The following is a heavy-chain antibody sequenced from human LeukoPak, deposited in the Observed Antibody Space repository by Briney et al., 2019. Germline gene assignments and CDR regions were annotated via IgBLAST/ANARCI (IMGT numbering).Heavy chain of an antibody. CDR1: GFTFSSYG. Sequence: PGGSLRLSCAASGFTFSSYGMHWVRQAPGRGLEWVAVISYDGSNKYYADSVKGRFTISRDNSKNTLYLQMNSLRAEGTAVYYCATHRSSLVRGVIIDYWGQGTLVTVSS. D-gene: IGHD3-10*01. V-gene: IGHV3-30*03. CDR2: ISYDGSNK. CDR3: ATHRSSLVRGVIIDY. J-gene: IGHJ4*02.